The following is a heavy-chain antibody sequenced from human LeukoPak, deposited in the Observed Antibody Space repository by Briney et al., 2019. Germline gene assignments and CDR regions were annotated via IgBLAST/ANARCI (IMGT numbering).Heavy chain of an antibody. CDR1: GFTFSSYA. CDR3: ARDIGSGSYYGYFQH. J-gene: IGHJ1*01. D-gene: IGHD1-26*01. Sequence: GGSLRLSCAASGFTFSSYAMHWVRQAPGKGLGWVAVISYDGSNKYYADSVKGRFTISRDNSKNTLYLQMNSLRAEDTAVYYCARDIGSGSYYGYFQHWGQGTLVTVSS. CDR2: ISYDGSNK. V-gene: IGHV3-30*04.